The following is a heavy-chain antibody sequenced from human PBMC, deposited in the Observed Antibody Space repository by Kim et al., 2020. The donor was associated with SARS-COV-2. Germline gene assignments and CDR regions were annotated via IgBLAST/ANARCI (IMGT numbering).Heavy chain of an antibody. D-gene: IGHD3-22*01. CDR3: ARGLGYYDSSAYWNDAFDS. Sequence: GGSLRLSCAASGFTFSSYWMHWVRQAPGKGLVWVSRTNSDGSSTSYADSVKGRFTISRDNAKNTLYLQMNSLRAEDTAVYYCARGLGYYDSSAYWNDAFDSWGQRTMVTVPS. CDR1: GFTFSSYW. V-gene: IGHV3-74*01. J-gene: IGHJ3*02. CDR2: TNSDGSST.